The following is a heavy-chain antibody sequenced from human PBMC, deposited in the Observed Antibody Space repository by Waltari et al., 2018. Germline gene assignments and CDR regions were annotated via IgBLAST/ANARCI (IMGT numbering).Heavy chain of an antibody. J-gene: IGHJ4*02. Sequence: EVQLLESGGGLVQRGGSVRLSCAVSGFIFRRFAMSWVRHTPGKGLEWVAGTSASSGSTYYADSVQGRFTISRDNSKKRVFLQMNSLRAEDTATYYCTKMRRNLPRDIIDNWGQGTQVIIAS. CDR3: TKMRRNLPRDIIDN. CDR1: GFIFRRFA. CDR2: TSASSGST. V-gene: IGHV3-23*01.